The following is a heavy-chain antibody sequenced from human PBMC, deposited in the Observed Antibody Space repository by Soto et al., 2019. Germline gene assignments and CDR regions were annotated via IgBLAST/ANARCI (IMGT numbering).Heavy chain of an antibody. J-gene: IGHJ4*02. CDR3: ARLLQLCRGGTCPPNTIPDY. CDR2: MEPSDAYT. V-gene: IGHV5-10-1*01. D-gene: IGHD2-15*01. Sequence: GASLKISCKISGYMLTTYWISWVSQMPGKGLEWMGKMEPSDAYTRYGPAFEGHVTFSVDKSIDTAYLQWSSLKASDTAIYYCARLLQLCRGGTCPPNTIPDYCGQGTLVTVSS. CDR1: GYMLTTYW.